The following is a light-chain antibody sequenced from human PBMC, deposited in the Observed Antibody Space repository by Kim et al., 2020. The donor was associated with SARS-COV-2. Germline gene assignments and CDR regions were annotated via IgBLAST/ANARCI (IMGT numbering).Light chain of an antibody. V-gene: IGKV3-15*01. J-gene: IGKJ4*01. CDR2: GAS. CDR1: QSVSSD. CDR3: QQYNNWPLT. Sequence: EIVMTQSPATLSLSPGERVTLSCRASQSVSSDVAWYQHKPGQAPRLLIYGASTRATGIPATFSGSGSGTEFTLTINSLQSDDFGVYYCQQYNNWPLTFGGGTKVEI.